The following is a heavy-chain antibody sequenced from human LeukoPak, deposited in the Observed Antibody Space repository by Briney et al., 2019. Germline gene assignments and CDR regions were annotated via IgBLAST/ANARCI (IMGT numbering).Heavy chain of an antibody. V-gene: IGHV3-7*01. Sequence: GGSLRLSCAASGFTFSSYWMSWVRRAPGKGLEWVANIKQDGSEKYYVDSVKGRFTISRDNAKNSLYLQMNSLRAEDTAVYYCARDLPVIAMTYFDYWGQGTLVTVSS. D-gene: IGHD2-21*01. CDR1: GFTFSSYW. CDR3: ARDLPVIAMTYFDY. J-gene: IGHJ4*02. CDR2: IKQDGSEK.